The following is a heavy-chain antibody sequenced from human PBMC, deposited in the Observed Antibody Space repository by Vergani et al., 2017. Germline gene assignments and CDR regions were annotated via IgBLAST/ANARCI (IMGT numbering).Heavy chain of an antibody. J-gene: IGHJ3*02. CDR3: AKLRPPQLGDYVGNDAFDI. D-gene: IGHD3-16*01. CDR1: GFTFDDYA. CDR2: ISWNSGSI. Sequence: EVQLVESGGGLVQPGRSLRLSCAASGFTFDDYAMHWVRQAPGKGLEWVSGISWNSGSIGYADSVKGRFTISRDNAKNSLYLQMNSLRAEDTAVYYCAKLRPPQLGDYVGNDAFDIWGQGTMVTVSS. V-gene: IGHV3-9*01.